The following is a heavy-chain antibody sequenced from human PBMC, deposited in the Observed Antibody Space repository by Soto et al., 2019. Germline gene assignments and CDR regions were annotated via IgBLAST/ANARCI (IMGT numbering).Heavy chain of an antibody. CDR2: ISGSGGST. V-gene: IGHV3-23*01. CDR3: AKGGPTIFGVVYYFDY. J-gene: IGHJ4*02. D-gene: IGHD3-3*01. CDR1: GFTFSSYA. Sequence: GGSLRLSCAASGFTFSSYAMSWVRQAPGKGLEWVSAISGSGGSTYYADSVKGRFTISRENSKNTLYLQMNSLRAEDTAVYYCAKGGPTIFGVVYYFDYWGQGTLVTVSS.